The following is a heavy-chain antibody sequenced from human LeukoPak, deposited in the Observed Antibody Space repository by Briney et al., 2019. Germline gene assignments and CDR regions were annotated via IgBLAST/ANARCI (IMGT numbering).Heavy chain of an antibody. CDR2: INSDGSST. J-gene: IGHJ6*02. CDR1: GFTFSSYW. V-gene: IGHV3-74*01. Sequence: PGGSLRLSCAASGFTFSSYWMHWVRQAPGKGLVWVSRINSDGSSTSYADSVKGRFTISRDNAKNTVYLQMNSLRAEDTAVYYCVPSGGGGLTGYPGMDVWGQGTTVIISS. CDR3: VPSGGGGLTGYPGMDV. D-gene: IGHD2-15*01.